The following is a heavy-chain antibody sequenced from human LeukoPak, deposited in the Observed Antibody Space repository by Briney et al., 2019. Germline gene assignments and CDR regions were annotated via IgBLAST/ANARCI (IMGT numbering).Heavy chain of an antibody. CDR3: ARDPAVDAFDI. CDR1: GGSISSYY. CDR2: IYSSGST. Sequence: SETLSLTCTVSGGSISSYYWTWIRQPPGKGLEWIGYIYSSGSTNYNPSLKSRVTISVDTSKNQFSLKLSSVTAADTAVYYCARDPAVDAFDIWGQGTMVTVSS. J-gene: IGHJ3*02. V-gene: IGHV4-4*08.